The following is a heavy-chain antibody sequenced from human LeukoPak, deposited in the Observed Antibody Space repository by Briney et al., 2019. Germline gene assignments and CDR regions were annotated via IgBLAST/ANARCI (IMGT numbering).Heavy chain of an antibody. CDR3: ARQGGYEYYYYYYGMDV. CDR1: GGSISSYY. D-gene: IGHD5-12*01. J-gene: IGHJ6*02. V-gene: IGHV4-59*08. CDR2: IYYSGST. Sequence: SETLSLTCTISGGSISSYYWSWIRKPPGKGLEWIGYIYYSGSTNYNPSLKSRVTISVDTSKNQFSLKLSSVTAADTAVYYCARQGGYEYYYYYYGMDVWGQGTTVTLSS.